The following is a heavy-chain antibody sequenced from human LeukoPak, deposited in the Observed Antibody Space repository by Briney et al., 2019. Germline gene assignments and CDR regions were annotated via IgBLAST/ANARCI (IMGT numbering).Heavy chain of an antibody. D-gene: IGHD6-13*01. Sequence: GGSLRLSCAASGFTLSSYAMSWVRQAPGKGLEWVSGISGSGGRTYYADSVKGRFTISRDNSKNTPYLQMNSLRAEDTAVYYCAKDRWATSGIGAAGAFDYWGQGTLVTVSS. CDR2: ISGSGGRT. CDR3: AKDRWATSGIGAAGAFDY. J-gene: IGHJ4*02. V-gene: IGHV3-23*01. CDR1: GFTLSSYA.